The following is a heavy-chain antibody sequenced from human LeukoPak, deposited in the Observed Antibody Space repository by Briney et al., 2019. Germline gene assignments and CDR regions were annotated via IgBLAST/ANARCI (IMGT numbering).Heavy chain of an antibody. D-gene: IGHD1-26*01. CDR2: ISSSGSTI. CDR1: GFTFSSYE. CDR3: AREGRIVGATGYDY. V-gene: IGHV3-48*03. J-gene: IGHJ4*02. Sequence: GGSLRLSCAASGFTFSSYEMNWVRQAPGKGLEWVSYISSSGSTIYYADSVKGRFTISRDNAKNSLYLQMNSLRAEDTAVYDCAREGRIVGATGYDYWGQGTLVTVSS.